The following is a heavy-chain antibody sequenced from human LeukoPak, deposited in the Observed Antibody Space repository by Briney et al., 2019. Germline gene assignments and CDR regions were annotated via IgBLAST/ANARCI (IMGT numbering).Heavy chain of an antibody. J-gene: IGHJ4*02. D-gene: IGHD4-17*01. Sequence: SETLSLTCGIYGESLGDHYWTWIRQAPGKGLEWIGEIYHSGSTTYNPSLKSRVTISVDESKNHFSLKLTSVTAADTAVYYCARNGDLCIDFWGQGTLVTVSS. CDR2: IYHSGST. V-gene: IGHV4-34*01. CDR1: GESLGDHY. CDR3: ARNGDLCIDF.